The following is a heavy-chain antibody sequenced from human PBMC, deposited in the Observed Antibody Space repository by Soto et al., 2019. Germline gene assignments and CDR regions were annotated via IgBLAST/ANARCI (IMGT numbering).Heavy chain of an antibody. D-gene: IGHD1-26*01. CDR3: ARWRELAAFDI. Sequence: QVQLVQSGAEVKKPGSSVKVSCKASGGTFSSYTISWVRQAPGQGLEWMGRIIPILGIANYAQKFQGRVTITADKATSTAYMQLSSLRSEDTAVYYCARWRELAAFDIWGQGTMVTVSS. CDR1: GGTFSSYT. CDR2: IIPILGIA. V-gene: IGHV1-69*02. J-gene: IGHJ3*02.